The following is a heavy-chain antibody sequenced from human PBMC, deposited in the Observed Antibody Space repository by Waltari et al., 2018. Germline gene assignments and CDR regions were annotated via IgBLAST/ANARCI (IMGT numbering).Heavy chain of an antibody. CDR1: GGSFSDYY. V-gene: IGHV4-34*01. J-gene: IGHJ6*03. D-gene: IGHD3-3*01. Sequence: QVELQQWGARLLKPSETLSLTCVVYGGSFSDYYWTWIQQSPGKGLEWSGENNHRGRANSNRARKNRGSISVETAKNQFSLSLTSVTAADTAVYYCARSITIFGDLIPVPYYTDVWGKGTMVTVSS. CDR3: ARSITIFGDLIPVPYYTDV. CDR2: NNHRGRA.